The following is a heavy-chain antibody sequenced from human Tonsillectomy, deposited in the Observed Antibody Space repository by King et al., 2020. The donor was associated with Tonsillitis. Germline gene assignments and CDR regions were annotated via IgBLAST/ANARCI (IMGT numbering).Heavy chain of an antibody. V-gene: IGHV3-23*04. Sequence: VQLVQSGGGLVQPGGSLRLSCAASGFTFSSYAMSWVRQAPGKGLEWVSAISGSGGSTYYADSVKGRFTISRDNSKNTLYLQMNSLRAVDTAVYYCAKGIGWIWSGFPSYYYMDVWGKGTTVTVSS. CDR3: AKGIGWIWSGFPSYYYMDV. J-gene: IGHJ6*03. CDR2: ISGSGGST. D-gene: IGHD3-3*01. CDR1: GFTFSSYA.